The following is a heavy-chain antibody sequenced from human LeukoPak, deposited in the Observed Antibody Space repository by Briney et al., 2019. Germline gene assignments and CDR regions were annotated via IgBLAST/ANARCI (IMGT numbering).Heavy chain of an antibody. CDR1: GGSISSYY. CDR3: AREYSSSSGRRAFDF. CDR2: IYYSGST. Sequence: SETLSLTRTLSGGSISSYYWNWIRQPPGKGLEWIGYIYYSGSTNYNPSLKSRVTTLVDTSKNQFSLRLSSVTAADTAVYYCAREYSSSSGRRAFDFWGQGTMVTVSS. D-gene: IGHD6-6*01. J-gene: IGHJ3*01. V-gene: IGHV4-59*08.